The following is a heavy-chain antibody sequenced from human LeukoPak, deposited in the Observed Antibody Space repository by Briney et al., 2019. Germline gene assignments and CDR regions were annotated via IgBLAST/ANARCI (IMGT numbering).Heavy chain of an antibody. D-gene: IGHD3-10*01. CDR3: AREAGYGSGSYYYYYYYMDV. V-gene: IGHV4-61*02. CDR1: GVSISSGSYY. J-gene: IGHJ6*03. CDR2: IYTSGST. Sequence: SQTLSLTCTVSGVSISSGSYYWSWFRQPAGKGLEWIGRIYTSGSTNYNPSLKSRVTISVDTSKNQFSLKLSSVTAADTAVYYCAREAGYGSGSYYYYYYYMDVWGKGTTVTISS.